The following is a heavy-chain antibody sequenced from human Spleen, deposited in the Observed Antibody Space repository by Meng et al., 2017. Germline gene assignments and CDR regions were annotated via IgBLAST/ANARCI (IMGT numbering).Heavy chain of an antibody. Sequence: ASVPVSCKASGYTFTYYGISWVRQAPGQGLEWMGWINGDNGDTKYAQNFQGRVTTTTDTSACTASLELRSLRSDDTAVYYCARGGGIYYSGSYGYAAYWGQGTLVTVSS. CDR1: GYTFTYYG. J-gene: IGHJ4*02. CDR2: INGDNGDT. CDR3: ARGGGIYYSGSYGYAAY. D-gene: IGHD1-26*01. V-gene: IGHV1-18*01.